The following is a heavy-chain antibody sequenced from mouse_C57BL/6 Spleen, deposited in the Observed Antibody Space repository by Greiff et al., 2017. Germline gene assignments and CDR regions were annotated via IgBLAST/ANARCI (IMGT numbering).Heavy chain of an antibody. Sequence: EVHLVESEGGLVQPGSSMKLSCTASGFTFSDYYMAWVRQVPEKGLEWVANINYDGSSTYYLDSLKSRFIISRDNAKNILYLQMSSLKSEDTATYYCARGGGYLYAMDYWGQGTSVTVSS. CDR1: GFTFSDYY. V-gene: IGHV5-16*01. D-gene: IGHD5-1*01. J-gene: IGHJ4*01. CDR3: ARGGGYLYAMDY. CDR2: INYDGSST.